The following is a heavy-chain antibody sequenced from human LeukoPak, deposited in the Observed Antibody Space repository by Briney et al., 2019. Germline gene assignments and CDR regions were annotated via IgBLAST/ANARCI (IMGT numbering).Heavy chain of an antibody. CDR2: ISGSGGGT. Sequence: GGSLRLSCAASGFTFSSYAMSWVRQAPGKGLEWVSAISGSGGGTYYADSVKGRFTISRDNSKNTLYLQMNSLRAEDTAVYYCAKGGEYSSSWYWYFDYWGQGTLVTVSS. CDR3: AKGGEYSSSWYWYFDY. D-gene: IGHD6-13*01. V-gene: IGHV3-23*01. CDR1: GFTFSSYA. J-gene: IGHJ4*02.